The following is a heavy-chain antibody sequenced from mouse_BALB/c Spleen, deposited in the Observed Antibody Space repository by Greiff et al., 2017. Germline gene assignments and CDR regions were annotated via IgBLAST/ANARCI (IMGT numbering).Heavy chain of an antibody. CDR3: ARRQTARAFYAMDY. J-gene: IGHJ4*01. CDR2: ISYSGST. Sequence: EVQLQQSGPSLVKPSQTLSLTCSVTGDSITSGYWNWIRKFPGNKLEYMGYISYSGSTYYNPSLKSRISITRDTSKNQYYLQLNSVTTEDTATYYCARRQTARAFYAMDYWGQGTSVTVSS. CDR1: GDSITSGY. D-gene: IGHD3-2*01. V-gene: IGHV3-8*02.